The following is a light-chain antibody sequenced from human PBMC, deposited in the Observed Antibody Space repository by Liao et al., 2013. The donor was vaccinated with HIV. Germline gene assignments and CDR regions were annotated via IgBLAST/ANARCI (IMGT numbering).Light chain of an antibody. CDR2: HDS. CDR3: QVWDSSRNLGV. Sequence: SYVLTQPPSVSVAPGKTARITCGGKNIGSKSVHWYQQKPGQAPVMVISHDSDRPSGIPERFSGSNSGNTATLTISRVEGGDEADYYCQVWDSSRNLGVFGGGTRLTVL. J-gene: IGLJ2*01. CDR1: NIGSKS. V-gene: IGLV3-21*04.